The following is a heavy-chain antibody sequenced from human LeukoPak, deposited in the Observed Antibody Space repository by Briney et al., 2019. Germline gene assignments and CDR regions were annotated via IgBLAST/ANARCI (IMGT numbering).Heavy chain of an antibody. CDR3: ARSRNGGY. Sequence: GGSLRLSCAASGFTFSTYWMSWVRQAPGKGLEWVANIKQDGSEKYYVDSVKGRFTISRDNAKNSVYLQMNNLRVEDTAVYYCARSRNGGYWGQGTLVIVSS. V-gene: IGHV3-7*01. D-gene: IGHD2-8*01. CDR2: IKQDGSEK. CDR1: GFTFSTYW. J-gene: IGHJ4*02.